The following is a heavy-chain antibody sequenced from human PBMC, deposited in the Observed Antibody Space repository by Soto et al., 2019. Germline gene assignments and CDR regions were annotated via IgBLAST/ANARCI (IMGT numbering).Heavy chain of an antibody. CDR1: GFSLTTSGVG. D-gene: IGHD3-3*01. Sequence: QITLNESGPTQVKPRQTLTLTCTFSGFSLTTSGVGVGWIRQSPGKAPEWLALISWDDDKRYSPSLKSRLTITKDPSKNQVVLTMADLDPADTATYYCAHRVLRTVFGLVTTTAIYFDFWGQGTPVAVSS. J-gene: IGHJ4*02. CDR3: AHRVLRTVFGLVTTTAIYFDF. V-gene: IGHV2-5*02. CDR2: ISWDDDK.